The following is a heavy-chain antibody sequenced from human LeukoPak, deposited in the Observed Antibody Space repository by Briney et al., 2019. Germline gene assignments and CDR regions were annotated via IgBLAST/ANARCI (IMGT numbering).Heavy chain of an antibody. D-gene: IGHD3-22*01. CDR2: INPSGGSI. Sequence: ASVKVSCKASGYTFTSYDINWVRQATGQGLEWMGTINPSGGSISYAQKFQGRVTMTRDTSTSTVYMELSSLRSEDTAVYYCARVTGYMIEDYFDYWGQGTLVTVSS. CDR1: GYTFTSYD. J-gene: IGHJ4*02. V-gene: IGHV1-46*01. CDR3: ARVTGYMIEDYFDY.